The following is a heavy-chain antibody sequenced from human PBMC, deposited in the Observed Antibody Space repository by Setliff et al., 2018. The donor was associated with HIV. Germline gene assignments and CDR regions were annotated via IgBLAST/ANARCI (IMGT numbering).Heavy chain of an antibody. CDR3: ARESYFYYFDY. D-gene: IGHD3-10*01. CDR1: GGSISSGTYY. V-gene: IGHV4-61*02. CDR2: IYTSGST. J-gene: IGHJ4*02. Sequence: SLTCTVSGGSISSGTYYWSWIRQPAGKALEWIGRIYTSGSTNYNPSLKSRFTISVDTSKNQFSLRLSSVTAADAAVYYCARESYFYYFDYWGQGTLVTVSS.